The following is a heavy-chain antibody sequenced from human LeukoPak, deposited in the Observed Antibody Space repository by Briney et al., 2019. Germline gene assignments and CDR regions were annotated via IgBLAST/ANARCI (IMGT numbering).Heavy chain of an antibody. D-gene: IGHD6-13*01. J-gene: IGHJ5*02. Sequence: SETLSLTCTVSGGSISSYYWSWIRQPPGKGLEWIGYIYYSGSTNYNPSLKSRVTISVDTSKNQCSLKLSSVTAADTAVYYCAREVYSSPGDWFDPWGQGTLVTVSS. CDR3: AREVYSSPGDWFDP. V-gene: IGHV4-59*01. CDR2: IYYSGST. CDR1: GGSISSYY.